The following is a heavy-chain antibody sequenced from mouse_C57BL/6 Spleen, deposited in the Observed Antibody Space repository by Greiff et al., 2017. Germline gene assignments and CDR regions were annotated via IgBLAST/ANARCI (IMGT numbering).Heavy chain of an antibody. J-gene: IGHJ4*01. V-gene: IGHV2-2*01. CDR1: GFSLTSYG. CDR2: IWSGGST. Sequence: VKLVESGPGLVQPSQSLSITCTVSGFSLTSYGVHWVRQSPGKGLEWLGVIWSGGSTDYNAAFISRLSISKDNSKSQVFFKMNSLQADDTAIYYCARRGIVTPPYAMDYWGQGTSVTVSS. D-gene: IGHD2-5*01. CDR3: ARRGIVTPPYAMDY.